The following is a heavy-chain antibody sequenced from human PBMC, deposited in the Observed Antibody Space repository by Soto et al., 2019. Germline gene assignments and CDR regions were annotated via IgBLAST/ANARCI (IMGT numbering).Heavy chain of an antibody. V-gene: IGHV3-23*01. CDR3: ARTSALPLGYPHGMDV. Sequence: PGGSLRLSCAASGFTFSSYAMSWVRQAPGKGLEWVSAISGSGGSTYYADSVKGRFTISRDNSKNTLYLQMNSLRAEDTATYYCARTSALPLGYPHGMDVWGQGTTVTVSS. CDR2: ISGSGGST. D-gene: IGHD7-27*01. CDR1: GFTFSSYA. J-gene: IGHJ6*02.